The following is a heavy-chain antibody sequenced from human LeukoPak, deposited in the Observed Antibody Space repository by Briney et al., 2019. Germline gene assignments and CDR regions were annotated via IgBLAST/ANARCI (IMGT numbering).Heavy chain of an antibody. V-gene: IGHV5-10-1*04. J-gene: IGHJ5*02. CDR2: IDPSDSYT. D-gene: IGHD2-2*01. CDR3: ASKPKYCSSTSCSGFDP. Sequence: PGESLKISCKGSGYSFTSYWISWVRQMPGKGLEWMGRIDPSDSYTNYSPSFQGQVTISADKSISTAYLQWSSLKASDTAMYYCASKPKYCSSTSCSGFDPWGQGTLVTVSS. CDR1: GYSFTSYW.